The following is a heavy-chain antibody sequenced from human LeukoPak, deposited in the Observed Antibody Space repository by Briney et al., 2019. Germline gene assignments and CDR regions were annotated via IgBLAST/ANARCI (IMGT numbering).Heavy chain of an antibody. V-gene: IGHV4-4*07. Sequence: SETLSLTCTVSGGSISSYYWSWIRQPAGKGLEWIGRIYTSGSTNYNPSLKSRVTMSVDTSKNQFSLKLSSVTAADTAVYYCARTDARTYYYILTGPLGLDIWGQGTMVTVSS. CDR1: GGSISSYY. D-gene: IGHD3-9*01. CDR3: ARTDARTYYYILTGPLGLDI. J-gene: IGHJ3*02. CDR2: IYTSGST.